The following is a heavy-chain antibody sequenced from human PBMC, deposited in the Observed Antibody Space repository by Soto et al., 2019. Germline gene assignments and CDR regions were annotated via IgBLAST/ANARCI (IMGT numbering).Heavy chain of an antibody. CDR2: INHSGST. CDR1: GGSFSGYY. V-gene: IGHV4-34*01. D-gene: IGHD3-3*01. J-gene: IGHJ6*02. Sequence: SETLSLTCAVYGGSFSGYYWSWIRQPPGKGLEWIGEINHSGSTNYNPSLKSRVIISVDTSKNQFSLKLSSVTAADTAVYYCARGNKYYDFWSGKKYYYYYYGMDVWGQGTTVTVSS. CDR3: ARGNKYYDFWSGKKYYYYYYGMDV.